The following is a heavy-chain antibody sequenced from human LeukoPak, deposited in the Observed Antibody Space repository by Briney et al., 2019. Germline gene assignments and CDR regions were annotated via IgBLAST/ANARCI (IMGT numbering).Heavy chain of an antibody. V-gene: IGHV3-7*03. D-gene: IGHD2-2*01. CDR1: GFIFSNYW. CDR3: AKDRYCTSSSCPIDY. CDR2: TNEDGSEK. Sequence: GGSLRLSCVGSGFIFSNYWMAWVRQAPGKGLEWVANTNEDGSEKYYVDSVKGRFTISRDNAKNSLYLQMNSLRVEDTALYYCAKDRYCTSSSCPIDYWGQGTMVTVSS. J-gene: IGHJ4*02.